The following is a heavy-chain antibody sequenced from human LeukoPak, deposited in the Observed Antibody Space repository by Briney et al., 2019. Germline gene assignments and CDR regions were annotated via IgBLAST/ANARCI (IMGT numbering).Heavy chain of an antibody. CDR2: IYSGGST. D-gene: IGHD3-22*01. CDR3: ARIPIVVITSGGY. V-gene: IGHV3-53*01. CDR1: GFTFSSYA. J-gene: IGHJ4*02. Sequence: PGGSLRLSCAASGFTFSSYAMSWVRQAPGKGLDWVSVIYSGGSTYYADSVKGRFTISRDNSKNALYLQMNSLRAEDTAVYYCARIPIVVITSGGYWGQGTLVTVSS.